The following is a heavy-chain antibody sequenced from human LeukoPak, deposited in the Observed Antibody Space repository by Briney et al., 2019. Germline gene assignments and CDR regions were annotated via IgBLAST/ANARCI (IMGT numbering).Heavy chain of an antibody. CDR1: GGTFSSYA. J-gene: IGHJ4*02. CDR3: ARDPSLYCSGGSCYSDY. CDR2: IIPILGIA. Sequence: SVKVSCKASGGTFSSYAISWVRQAPGQGLEWMGRIIPILGIANYAQKFQGRVTITADKSTSTAYMELSSLRSEDTAVYYCARDPSLYCSGGSCYSDYWGQGTLVTVSS. V-gene: IGHV1-69*04. D-gene: IGHD2-15*01.